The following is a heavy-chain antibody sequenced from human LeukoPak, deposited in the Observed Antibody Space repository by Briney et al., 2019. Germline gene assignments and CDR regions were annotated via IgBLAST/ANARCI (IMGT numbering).Heavy chain of an antibody. Sequence: PGRSLRLSCAASGFTFSSYGMHWVRQAPGKGLEWVAVIWYDGSNKYYADSVKGRFTISRDNSKNTLYLQMNSLRAEDTAVYYCARDAERMFSYGMDVWGQGTTVTVSS. CDR3: ARDAERMFSYGMDV. D-gene: IGHD2/OR15-2a*01. CDR2: IWYDGSNK. CDR1: GFTFSSYG. J-gene: IGHJ6*02. V-gene: IGHV3-33*01.